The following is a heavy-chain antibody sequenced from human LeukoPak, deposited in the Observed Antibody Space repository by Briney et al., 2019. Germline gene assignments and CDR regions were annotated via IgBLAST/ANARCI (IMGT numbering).Heavy chain of an antibody. CDR2: MNPTSGKT. J-gene: IGHJ6*02. D-gene: IGHD4-17*01. V-gene: IGHV1-8*01. Sequence: GASVKVSCKASGYTFTNNDINWVRQATGQGLEWMGWMNPTSGKTGYAQNFQGRVTMTRNTSVSTAYMELSRLQSEDTAVYYCARLNGGFGDFLRFYLIGLDVWGQGTTVTVSS. CDR1: GYTFTNND. CDR3: ARLNGGFGDFLRFYLIGLDV.